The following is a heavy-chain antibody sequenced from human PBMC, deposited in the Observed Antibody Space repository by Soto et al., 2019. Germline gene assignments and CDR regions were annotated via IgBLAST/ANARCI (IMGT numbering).Heavy chain of an antibody. CDR3: ARSEEDSDYYYYGMDV. Sequence: SQTLSLTCVRSGDTVSSNSVAWNWVRQSPSRGLEWLGRTYYRSRWYSDYAVSVRSRIDINADTSKNQVSLQLNSVTPEDTAVYYCARSEEDSDYYYYGMDVWGQGTKVTVYS. J-gene: IGHJ6*02. D-gene: IGHD2-15*01. CDR2: TYYRSRWYS. CDR1: GDTVSSNSVA. V-gene: IGHV6-1*01.